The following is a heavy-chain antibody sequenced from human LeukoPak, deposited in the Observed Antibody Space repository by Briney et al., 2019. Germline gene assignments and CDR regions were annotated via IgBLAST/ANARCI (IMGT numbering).Heavy chain of an antibody. D-gene: IGHD6-19*01. V-gene: IGHV1-69*06. CDR3: ASRPYIAVAGHQS. CDR2: IIPIFGTA. CDR1: GGTFSSYA. Sequence: SVTVSCTASGGTFSSYAISWVRQAPGQGLEWMGGIIPIFGTANYAQKFQGRVTITAYKSTSTAYMELSSLRSEDTAVYYCASRPYIAVAGHQSWGQGTLVTVSS. J-gene: IGHJ5*02.